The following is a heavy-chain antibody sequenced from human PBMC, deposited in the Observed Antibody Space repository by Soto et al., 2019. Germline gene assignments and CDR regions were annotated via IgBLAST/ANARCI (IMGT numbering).Heavy chain of an antibody. CDR2: ISGSGGNT. V-gene: IGHV3-23*01. CDR3: AKVPFYGSGSYYNRPWFDP. CDR1: GFTFSSYA. J-gene: IGHJ5*02. D-gene: IGHD3-10*01. Sequence: GGSLRLSCGASGFTFSSYAMTWVRQGTGKGLEWVSTISGSGGNTYYADSVKGRFTISRDNSKNTLYLQMNSLRAEDTAVYYCAKVPFYGSGSYYNRPWFDPWGQGTLVTVSS.